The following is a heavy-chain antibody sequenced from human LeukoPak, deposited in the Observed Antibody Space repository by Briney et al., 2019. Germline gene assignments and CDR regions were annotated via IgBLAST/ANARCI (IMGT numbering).Heavy chain of an antibody. Sequence: ASVKVSCKASGYTFTGYYMHWVRQAPGQGLEWMGWINPNSGGTNYAQKFQGRVTMTRDTSTSTVYMELSSLRSEDTAVYYCARDLGFGGSYYSNYFDYWGQGTLVTVSS. CDR3: ARDLGFGGSYYSNYFDY. V-gene: IGHV1-2*02. CDR2: INPNSGGT. J-gene: IGHJ4*02. D-gene: IGHD3-22*01. CDR1: GYTFTGYY.